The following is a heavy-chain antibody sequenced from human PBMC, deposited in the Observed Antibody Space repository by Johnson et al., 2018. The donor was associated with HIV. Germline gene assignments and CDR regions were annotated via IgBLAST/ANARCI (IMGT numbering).Heavy chain of an antibody. Sequence: QVQLVESGGGVVQPGRSLRLSCAASGFTFSSYAMHWVRQAPGKGLEWVAVISYDGSSKYYAESLKGRISISRDNSKNTLYLQMNSLRAEDTAVYYCASRYTVDAFDIWGQGTMVTVSS. J-gene: IGHJ3*02. D-gene: IGHD1-1*01. CDR1: GFTFSSYA. CDR2: ISYDGSSK. V-gene: IGHV3-30-3*01. CDR3: ASRYTVDAFDI.